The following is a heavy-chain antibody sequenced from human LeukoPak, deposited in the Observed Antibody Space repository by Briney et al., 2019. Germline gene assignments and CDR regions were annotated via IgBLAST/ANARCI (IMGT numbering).Heavy chain of an antibody. CDR3: ARGTCSSTSCYSTYYYGMDV. Sequence: ASVKVSCKASGYTFTSYDINWVRQATEQGLEWMGWMNPNSGNTGYAQKFQGRVTMTRNTSISTAYMELSSLRSEDTAVYYCARGTCSSTSCYSTYYYGMDVWGQGTTVTVSS. CDR2: MNPNSGNT. D-gene: IGHD2-2*01. CDR1: GYTFTSYD. J-gene: IGHJ6*02. V-gene: IGHV1-8*01.